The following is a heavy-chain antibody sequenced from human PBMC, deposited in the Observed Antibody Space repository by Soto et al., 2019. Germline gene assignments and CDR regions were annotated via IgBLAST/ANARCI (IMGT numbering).Heavy chain of an antibody. D-gene: IGHD1-1*01. CDR2: ISAHNGNT. CDR1: GYTFTSYG. V-gene: IGHV1-18*01. J-gene: IGHJ4*02. Sequence: QVHLVPSGAEVKKPGASVKVSCKASGYTFTSYGITWVRQSPGQGLAWMGWISAHNGNTDYAQKLQGRVIVTRDTSTSTAYMETRGLRSDDTAVYYCARGRYGDYWGQGALVTVSS. CDR3: ARGRYGDY.